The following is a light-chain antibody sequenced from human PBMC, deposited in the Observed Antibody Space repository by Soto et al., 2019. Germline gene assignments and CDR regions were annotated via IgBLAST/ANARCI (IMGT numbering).Light chain of an antibody. Sequence: DIQMTQSPSSLSASVGDRVTITCRASQTIATFLNWYQQKPGKAPKLLIYGASTLQSGVPSRLSGSGSGADFTLTIRSLQPEDYATYYCQLSHKTLTFGQGTRLEIK. J-gene: IGKJ5*01. CDR1: QTIATF. V-gene: IGKV1-39*01. CDR3: QLSHKTLT. CDR2: GAS.